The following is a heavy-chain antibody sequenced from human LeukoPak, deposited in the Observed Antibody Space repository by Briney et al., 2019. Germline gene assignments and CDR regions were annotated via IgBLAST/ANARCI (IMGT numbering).Heavy chain of an antibody. CDR1: GGSISSSSYY. D-gene: IGHD3-3*01. Sequence: SETLSLTCTVSGGSISSSSYYWGWIRQPPGKGLEWIGSIYYSGSTYYNPSLKSRVTISVATSKNQSSLKLSSVTAPGTAVYYGARHVVWWSGYSNWFDPWGEGTVVGVSS. V-gene: IGHV4-39*01. CDR3: ARHVVWWSGYSNWFDP. CDR2: IYYSGST. J-gene: IGHJ5*02.